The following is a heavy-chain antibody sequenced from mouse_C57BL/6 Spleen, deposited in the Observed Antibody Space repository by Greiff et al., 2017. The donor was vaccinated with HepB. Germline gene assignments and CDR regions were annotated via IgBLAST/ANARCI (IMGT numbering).Heavy chain of an antibody. CDR3: ARPNYYGSSYNYFDY. CDR1: GFTFSDYY. Sequence: DVMLVESGGGLVQPGGSLKLSCAASGFTFSDYYMYWVRQTPEKRLEWVAYISNGGGSTYYPDTVKGRFTISRDNAKNTLYLQMSRLKSEDTAMYYCARPNYYGSSYNYFDYWGQGTTLTVSS. J-gene: IGHJ2*01. CDR2: ISNGGGST. D-gene: IGHD1-1*01. V-gene: IGHV5-12*01.